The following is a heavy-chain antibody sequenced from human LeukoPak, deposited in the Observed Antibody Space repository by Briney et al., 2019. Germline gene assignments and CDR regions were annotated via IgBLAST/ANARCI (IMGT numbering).Heavy chain of an antibody. CDR1: GFSFSGSA. D-gene: IGHD4-17*01. J-gene: IGHJ4*02. Sequence: GGSLRLSCAASGFSFSGSAMQWVRQASGKGLEWVGRIRSKDKNYATTYGASVEGRFTISRDDSKNTTYLQMNSLKTEDTAVYYCAKSLTTVTTESSFWGQGTLVTVSS. CDR3: AKSLTTVTTESSF. V-gene: IGHV3-73*01. CDR2: IRSKDKNYAT.